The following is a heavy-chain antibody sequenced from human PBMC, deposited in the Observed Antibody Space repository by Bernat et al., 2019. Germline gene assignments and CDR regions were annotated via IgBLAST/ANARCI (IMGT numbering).Heavy chain of an antibody. CDR3: ARGRVQMVQGGSAHWFDP. CDR2: IYYSGST. V-gene: IGHV4-31*03. D-gene: IGHD3-10*01. J-gene: IGHJ5*02. CDR1: GGSISSGGYY. Sequence: QVQLQESGPGLVKPSQTLSLTCTVSGGSISSGGYYWSWIRQHPGKGLEWIGYIYYSGSTYYNPSLKSRVTISVDTSKNQFSLKLSSVTAADTAVYYCARGRVQMVQGGSAHWFDPWGQGNLVTVSS.